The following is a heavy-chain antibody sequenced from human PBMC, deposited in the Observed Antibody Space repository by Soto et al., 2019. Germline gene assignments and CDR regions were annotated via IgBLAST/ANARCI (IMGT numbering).Heavy chain of an antibody. CDR3: AKGTWDTAMVTLDYYGMDV. Sequence: WGSLTLSCAASGFTFSSYGMHWVRQAPGKGLEWVAVISYDGSNKYYADSVKGRFTISRDNSKNTLYLQMNSLRAEDTAVYYCAKGTWDTAMVTLDYYGMDVWGQGTTFTVS. D-gene: IGHD5-18*01. CDR1: GFTFSSYG. CDR2: ISYDGSNK. V-gene: IGHV3-30*18. J-gene: IGHJ6*02.